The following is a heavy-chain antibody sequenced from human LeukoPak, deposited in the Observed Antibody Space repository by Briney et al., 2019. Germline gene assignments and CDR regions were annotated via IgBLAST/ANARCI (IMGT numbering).Heavy chain of an antibody. V-gene: IGHV3-23*01. Sequence: GGSLRLSCAASGFTFSSYAMSWVRQAPGKGLEWVSAISGSGGSTYYADSVKGRFTISRDTSKNTLYLQMNSLRAEDTAVYYCARDQGRYYHDSSEFGYWGQGTLVTVSS. D-gene: IGHD3-22*01. CDR1: GFTFSSYA. CDR3: ARDQGRYYHDSSEFGY. CDR2: ISGSGGST. J-gene: IGHJ4*02.